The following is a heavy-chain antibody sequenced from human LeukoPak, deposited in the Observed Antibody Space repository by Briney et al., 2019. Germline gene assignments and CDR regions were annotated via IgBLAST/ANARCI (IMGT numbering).Heavy chain of an antibody. V-gene: IGHV4-59*08. CDR3: ARNDYGGSFDY. CDR2: IYYSGST. CDR1: SGSISSYY. D-gene: IGHD4-23*01. J-gene: IGHJ4*02. Sequence: SETLSLTCTVSSGSISSYYWSWIRQPPGKGLEWIGYIYYSGSTNYNPSLKSRVTISVDTSKNQFSLKLSSVTAADTAVYYCARNDYGGSFDYWGQGTLVTVSS.